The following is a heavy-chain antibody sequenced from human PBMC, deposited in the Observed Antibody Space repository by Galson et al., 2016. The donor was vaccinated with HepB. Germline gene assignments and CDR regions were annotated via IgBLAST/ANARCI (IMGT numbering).Heavy chain of an antibody. CDR3: AKNKATARVWGHYYYYMDV. J-gene: IGHJ6*03. V-gene: IGHV3-53*01. CDR1: GFTVSSNY. CDR2: VYRDGST. Sequence: SLRHPCAASGFTVSSNYLSWVRQAPGKGLEWVSIVYRDGSTYYSDPGRGRFTLSRDNSNNIVYLQMNSLRAEDTAVYFCAKNKATARVWGHYYYYMDVWGKGTTVTVSS. D-gene: IGHD3-16*01.